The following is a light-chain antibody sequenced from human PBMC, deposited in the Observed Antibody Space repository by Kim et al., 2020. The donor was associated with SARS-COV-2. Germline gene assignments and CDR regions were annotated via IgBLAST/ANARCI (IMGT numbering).Light chain of an antibody. Sequence: ASAGDRVTITCRASQTITNYLNWYQQKPGKAPKVLIYGASSLQSGVPSRFSGSGYGTDFTLTISSLQPEDFATYFCQQTYSFPYTFGPGTKVDIK. CDR3: QQTYSFPYT. V-gene: IGKV1-39*01. CDR1: QTITNY. CDR2: GAS. J-gene: IGKJ3*01.